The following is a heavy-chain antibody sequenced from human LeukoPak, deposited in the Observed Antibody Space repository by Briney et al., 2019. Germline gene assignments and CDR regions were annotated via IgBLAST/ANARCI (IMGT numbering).Heavy chain of an antibody. D-gene: IGHD3-10*01. CDR2: ISGSGGST. CDR3: AKLATYYGSGSYSYYFDY. Sequence: GGSLRLSCAASGFTFSSYAMSWVRQAPGKGLEWVSAISGSGGSTYYADSVKGRFTISRDNSKSTLYLQMNSLRAEDTAVYYCAKLATYYGSGSYSYYFDYWGQGTPVTVSS. J-gene: IGHJ4*02. CDR1: GFTFSSYA. V-gene: IGHV3-23*01.